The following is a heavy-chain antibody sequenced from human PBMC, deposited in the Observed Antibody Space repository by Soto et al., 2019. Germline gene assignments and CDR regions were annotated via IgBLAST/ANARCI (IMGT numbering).Heavy chain of an antibody. Sequence: GGSVRLSFTASGFTFNTHWMHWVRQAPGKGLVWVSRIYFDGITTNYADSVKGRLTVSRDNAKNTVYLHVNTLRDEDTAVYYCARGGAMGVDYWGQGTLVTVSS. CDR2: IYFDGITT. CDR1: GFTFNTHW. CDR3: ARGGAMGVDY. J-gene: IGHJ4*02. D-gene: IGHD1-26*01. V-gene: IGHV3-74*01.